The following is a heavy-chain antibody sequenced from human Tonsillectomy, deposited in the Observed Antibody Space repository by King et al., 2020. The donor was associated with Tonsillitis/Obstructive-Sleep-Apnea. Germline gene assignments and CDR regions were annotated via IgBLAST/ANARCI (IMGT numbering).Heavy chain of an antibody. Sequence: VQLVESGGGVVQPGRSLRLSCAASGFTFSSYGMHWVRQAPGKGLEWVAVISYDGSNKYYADSVKGRFTISRGNSKNTLYLQMNSLRAEDTAVYYCAKGYYYDSSGLDYWGQGTLVTVSS. CDR1: GFTFSSYG. CDR3: AKGYYYDSSGLDY. CDR2: ISYDGSNK. J-gene: IGHJ4*02. D-gene: IGHD3-22*01. V-gene: IGHV3-30*18.